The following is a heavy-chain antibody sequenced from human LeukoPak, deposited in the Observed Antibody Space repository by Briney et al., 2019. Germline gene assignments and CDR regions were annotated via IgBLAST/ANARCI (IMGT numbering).Heavy chain of an antibody. Sequence: PGGSLRLSCATSGVPFSDFYMSRIRQAPGKGLEWVSYICSSATTIYYADSVKGRFTISRDNAKNSLYLQMNSLRAEDTAVYYCTRERWGKYYFDYWGQGTLVTVSS. J-gene: IGHJ4*02. CDR1: GVPFSDFY. V-gene: IGHV3-11*01. D-gene: IGHD7-27*01. CDR2: ICSSATTI. CDR3: TRERWGKYYFDY.